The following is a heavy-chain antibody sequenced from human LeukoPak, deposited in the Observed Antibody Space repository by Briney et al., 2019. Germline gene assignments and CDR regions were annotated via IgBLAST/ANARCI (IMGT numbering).Heavy chain of an antibody. CDR1: GFTFSSYS. D-gene: IGHD3-22*01. V-gene: IGHV3-21*01. Sequence: GGSLRLSCAASGFTFSSYSMNWVRQAPGKGLEWVSSISSSSSYIYYADSVKGRFTISRYNAKNSLYLQMNSLRAEDTAVYYCARGGITMIVVVKDGPFDYWGQGTLVTVSS. CDR2: ISSSSSYI. CDR3: ARGGITMIVVVKDGPFDY. J-gene: IGHJ4*02.